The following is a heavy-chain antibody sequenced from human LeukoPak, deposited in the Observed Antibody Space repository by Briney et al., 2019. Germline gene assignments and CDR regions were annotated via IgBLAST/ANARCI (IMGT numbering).Heavy chain of an antibody. Sequence: ASVKVSCKASGYTFTGYYMHWVRQAPGQGLEWVGWINPNSGDTNYAQRFQGRVTMTRDTSISTAYMELSSLRSDDTAVFCCARGISGSYYYYYMDVWGKGTTVTVSS. V-gene: IGHV1-2*02. J-gene: IGHJ6*03. CDR2: INPNSGDT. CDR1: GYTFTGYY. CDR3: ARGISGSYYYYYMDV. D-gene: IGHD3-10*01.